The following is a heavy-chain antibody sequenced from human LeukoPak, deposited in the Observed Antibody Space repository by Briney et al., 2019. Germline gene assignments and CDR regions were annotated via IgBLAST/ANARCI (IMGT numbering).Heavy chain of an antibody. CDR1: GFTFSSYE. D-gene: IGHD1-26*01. J-gene: IGHJ4*02. CDR3: ASNSGSAGPLYFDY. Sequence: GGSLRLSCAASGFTFSSYEMNWVRQAPGKGLEWVSYISSSGSTIYYADSVKGRFIISRDNAKSSLYLQMNSLRAEDTAVYYCASNSGSAGPLYFDYWGQGALVTVSS. V-gene: IGHV3-48*03. CDR2: ISSSGSTI.